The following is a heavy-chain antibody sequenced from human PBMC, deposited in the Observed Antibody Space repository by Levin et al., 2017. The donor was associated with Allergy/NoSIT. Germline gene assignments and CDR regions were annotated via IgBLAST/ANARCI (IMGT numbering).Heavy chain of an antibody. Sequence: GESLKISCASSGFSISIYAMHWVRQAPGKGLEWVAVIGFDGSNKYYGDSVKGRFTISRDNSKNAMFLQMNGLRPEDTAVYYCAKQNGSGTDYYYYGLDVWGQGTTVTV. D-gene: IGHD3-10*01. CDR1: GFSISIYA. J-gene: IGHJ6*02. V-gene: IGHV3-30*18. CDR2: IGFDGSNK. CDR3: AKQNGSGTDYYYYGLDV.